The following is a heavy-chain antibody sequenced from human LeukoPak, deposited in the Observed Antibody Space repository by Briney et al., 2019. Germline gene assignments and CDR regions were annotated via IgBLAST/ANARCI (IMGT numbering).Heavy chain of an antibody. Sequence: ASVKVSCKASGYTFTSYDINWVRQATGQGLEWMGWMNPNSGNTGYAQKFQGRVTMTTDTSTSTAYMELRSLRSDDTAVYYCASSYSSSWWDFDYWGQGTLVTVSS. V-gene: IGHV1-8*01. CDR2: MNPNSGNT. D-gene: IGHD6-13*01. CDR1: GYTFTSYD. CDR3: ASSYSSSWWDFDY. J-gene: IGHJ4*02.